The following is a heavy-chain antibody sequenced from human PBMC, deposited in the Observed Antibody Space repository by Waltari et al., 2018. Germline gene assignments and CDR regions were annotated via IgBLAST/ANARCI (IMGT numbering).Heavy chain of an antibody. CDR1: GFIFSSYR. V-gene: IGHV3-21*06. Sequence: EVQLVESGGGLVKPGGSLRLSCAASGFIFSSYRMNCVRQALGKGLEWVSSIISRSNYIYYADSVKGRFAISRDNAKNSLYLQMNSLRAEDTAVYYCARATVTTFNYFGLDVWGQGTTVTVSS. J-gene: IGHJ6*02. D-gene: IGHD4-17*01. CDR2: IISRSNYI. CDR3: ARATVTTFNYFGLDV.